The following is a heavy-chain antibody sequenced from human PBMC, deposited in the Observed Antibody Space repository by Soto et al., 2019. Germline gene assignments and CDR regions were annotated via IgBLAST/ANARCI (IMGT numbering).Heavy chain of an antibody. CDR1: GFTFSSYA. Sequence: GSLRLSCAASGFTFSSYAMSWVRQAPGKGLEWVSAISGSGGSTYYADSVKGRFTISRDNSKNTLYLQMNSLRAEDTAVYYCAKGAGVWYYYDSSGSRLSYWGQGTLVTVSS. J-gene: IGHJ4*02. CDR2: ISGSGGST. V-gene: IGHV3-23*01. CDR3: AKGAGVWYYYDSSGSRLSY. D-gene: IGHD3-22*01.